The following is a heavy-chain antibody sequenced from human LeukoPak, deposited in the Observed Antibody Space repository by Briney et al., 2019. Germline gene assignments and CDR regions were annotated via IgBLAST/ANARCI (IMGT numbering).Heavy chain of an antibody. Sequence: ASVEVSCKASGYTFTGYYMHWVRQAPGQGLEWMGWINPNSGGTNYAQKFQGRVTTTSDTSISTAYMELSRLRSDDTAVYYCARGDSYFDYWGQGTLVTVSS. CDR1: GYTFTGYY. J-gene: IGHJ4*02. V-gene: IGHV1-2*02. CDR2: INPNSGGT. CDR3: ARGDSYFDY.